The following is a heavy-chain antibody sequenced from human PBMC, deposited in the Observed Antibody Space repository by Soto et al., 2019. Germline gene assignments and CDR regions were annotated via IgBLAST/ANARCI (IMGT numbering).Heavy chain of an antibody. CDR2: IYYSGST. CDR1: GGSISSSSYY. CDR3: ARRGAVAATPYDY. V-gene: IGHV4-39*01. Sequence: QLQLQESGPGLVKPSETLSLTCTVSGGSISSSSYYWGWIRQPPGKGLEWIGSIYYSGSTYYNPSLKSRVTISVDTSKNQFSLKLSAVTAADTAVYYCARRGAVAATPYDYWGQGTLVTVSS. D-gene: IGHD2-15*01. J-gene: IGHJ4*02.